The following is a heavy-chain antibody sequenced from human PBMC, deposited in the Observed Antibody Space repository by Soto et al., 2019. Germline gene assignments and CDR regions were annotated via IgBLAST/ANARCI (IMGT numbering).Heavy chain of an antibody. D-gene: IGHD3-3*01. V-gene: IGHV4-39*01. J-gene: IGHJ6*02. CDR2: IYYSGST. CDR3: RAYDFWSGFLDV. Sequence: PSETLSLTCTVSGGSISSSNYYWGWIRQPPGKGLEWIGSIYYSGSTYYNPSLKSRVTISVDTSKNLFSLKLSSVTAVDTAVYYCRAYDFWSGFLDVWGQGTTVTV. CDR1: GGSISSSNYY.